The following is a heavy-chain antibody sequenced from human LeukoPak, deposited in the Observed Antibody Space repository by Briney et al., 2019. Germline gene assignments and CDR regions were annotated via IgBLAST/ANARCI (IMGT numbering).Heavy chain of an antibody. V-gene: IGHV3-21*01. CDR2: ISSSSSYI. D-gene: IGHD5-18*01. CDR1: GFTFSSYG. J-gene: IGHJ4*02. CDR3: ARTQLSDTAMSYFDY. Sequence: GGSLRLSCAASGFTFSSYGMSWVRQAPGKGLEWVSSISSSSSYIYYADSVKGRFTISRDNAKNSLYLQMNGLRAEDTAVYYCARTQLSDTAMSYFDYWGRGTLVTVSS.